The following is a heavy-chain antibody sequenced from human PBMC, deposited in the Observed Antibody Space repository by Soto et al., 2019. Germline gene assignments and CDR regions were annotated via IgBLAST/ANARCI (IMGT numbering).Heavy chain of an antibody. CDR2: ISASSTYI. CDR1: GFIFSSYT. V-gene: IGHV3-21*01. D-gene: IGHD5-12*01. CDR3: ARGWLRDPWMY. Sequence: EVQLVESGGGLVQPGGSLRLSCAASGFIFSSYTMNWVRQAPGKGLEWVSSISASSTYIYYADSLKGRFTISRDNAYNSMYLQRHSLSAEDTAVYYCARGWLRDPWMYWGQGTLVTVSS. J-gene: IGHJ4*02.